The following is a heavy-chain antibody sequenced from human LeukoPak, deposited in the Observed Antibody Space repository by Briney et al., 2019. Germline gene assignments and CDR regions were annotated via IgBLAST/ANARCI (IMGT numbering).Heavy chain of an antibody. J-gene: IGHJ5*02. Sequence: PSETLSLTCAVYGGSFSGYYWSWIRQPPGKGLEWIGEINHSGSTNYNPSLKSRVTISVDTSKNQFSLKLSSVTAADTAVYYCARHGPYDYVWGSYRYLHEGFDPWGQGTLVIVSS. CDR3: ARHGPYDYVWGSYRYLHEGFDP. V-gene: IGHV4-34*01. D-gene: IGHD3-16*02. CDR1: GGSFSGYY. CDR2: INHSGST.